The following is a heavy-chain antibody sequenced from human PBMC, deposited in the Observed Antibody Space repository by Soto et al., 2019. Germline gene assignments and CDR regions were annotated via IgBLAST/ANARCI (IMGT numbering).Heavy chain of an antibody. J-gene: IGHJ4*02. CDR3: ASSVLVTSTMNYFDL. D-gene: IGHD2-8*02. Sequence: GESLKISCQASGYSFSNFWIAWVRQMPGEGLEWLGIIYPDDSDTRYSPSFLGQVTISADKSIKTTYLQWSSLKASDTAIYFCASSVLVTSTMNYFDLWGQGTLVTVSS. CDR1: GYSFSNFW. V-gene: IGHV5-51*01. CDR2: IYPDDSDT.